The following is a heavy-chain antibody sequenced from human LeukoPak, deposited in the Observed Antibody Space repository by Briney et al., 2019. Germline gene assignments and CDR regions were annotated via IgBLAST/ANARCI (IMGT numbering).Heavy chain of an antibody. V-gene: IGHV3-23*01. Sequence: PGGSLRLSCAASGFTFSSSAMSWVRQAPGKGLEWDSAISGSGGSTYYADSVKGRFTISRDNSKNTLYLQMNSLRAEDTAVYYCAKEVLSNCGGDCYSENWGQGTLVTVSS. D-gene: IGHD2-21*02. J-gene: IGHJ4*02. CDR2: ISGSGGST. CDR1: GFTFSSSA. CDR3: AKEVLSNCGGDCYSEN.